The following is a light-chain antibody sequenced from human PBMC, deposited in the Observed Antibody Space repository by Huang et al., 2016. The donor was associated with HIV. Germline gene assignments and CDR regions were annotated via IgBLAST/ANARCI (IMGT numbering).Light chain of an antibody. CDR1: QSISIN. CDR3: QQYNNWPQT. J-gene: IGKJ2*01. CDR2: GAS. Sequence: EMVMTQSQATLSVSPGERATLSCRASQSISINLAWYQKKPGQAPRRLIYGASTRAPGFPARFSGSGSGTEFTLTISSLQSEDFAVYYCQQYNNWPQTFGQGTKLEIK. V-gene: IGKV3-15*01.